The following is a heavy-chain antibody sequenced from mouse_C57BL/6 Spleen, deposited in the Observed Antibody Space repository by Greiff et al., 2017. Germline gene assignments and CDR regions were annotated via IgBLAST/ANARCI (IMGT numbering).Heavy chain of an antibody. CDR3: ARGDFNAAVVGRDWYFDV. V-gene: IGHV1-31*01. Sequence: EVQLQQSGPELVKPGASVKISCKASGYSFTGYYMHWVKQSHGNILDWIGYIDPYNGVSSYNQKFKGKATLTVDKSSSTAYMELRSLTSEDSAVYYCARGDFNAAVVGRDWYFDVWGTGTTVTVSS. CDR1: GYSFTGYY. J-gene: IGHJ1*03. CDR2: IDPYNGVS. D-gene: IGHD1-1*01.